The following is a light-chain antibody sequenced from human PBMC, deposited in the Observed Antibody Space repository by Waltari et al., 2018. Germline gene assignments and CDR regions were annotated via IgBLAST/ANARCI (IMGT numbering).Light chain of an antibody. Sequence: QSALTHEASVSATVGHKVTLSCPGHNKKVGSYDAGRYPPISHGAPKTVLFGNSLPSGIPARFSGSKSGTTASLTISGRQPEDEADYYCSTWDYSLSARVFGGGTKLTVL. CDR1: NKKVGSYD. CDR3: STWDYSLSARV. CDR2: GN. J-gene: IGLJ2*01. V-gene: IGLV1-36*01.